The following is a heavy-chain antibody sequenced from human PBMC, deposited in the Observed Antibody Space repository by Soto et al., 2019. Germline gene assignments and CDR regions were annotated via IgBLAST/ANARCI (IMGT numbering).Heavy chain of an antibody. Sequence: ASVKVSCKASGYTFTSYGIIWVRQAPGQGLEWMGYISPNSGATTYAQNLQGRLTMTTDTSTSTAYMELRNLRSDDTAVYYCAREWELTTHFDYWGQGTLVTVSS. CDR2: ISPNSGAT. J-gene: IGHJ4*02. CDR3: AREWELTTHFDY. D-gene: IGHD1-26*01. V-gene: IGHV1-18*01. CDR1: GYTFTSYG.